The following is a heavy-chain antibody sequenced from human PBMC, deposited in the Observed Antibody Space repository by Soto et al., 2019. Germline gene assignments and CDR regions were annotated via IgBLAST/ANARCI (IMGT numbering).Heavy chain of an antibody. CDR3: ARSLWFGELH. CDR2: IYWDNDK. D-gene: IGHD3-10*01. J-gene: IGHJ4*02. V-gene: IGHV2-5*02. CDR1: GFSLSTTGVG. Sequence: QITLKESGPTLVKPTQTLTLTCSFSGFSLSTTGVGVGWIRQSPGKALEWLAIIYWDNDKRYSPSLKSRVTIIKVTSKNQVVLTVTNMDPVDTGTYYCARSLWFGELHWGQGALVTVSS.